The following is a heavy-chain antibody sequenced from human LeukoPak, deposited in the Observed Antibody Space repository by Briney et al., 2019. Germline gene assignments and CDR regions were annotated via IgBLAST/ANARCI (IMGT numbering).Heavy chain of an antibody. CDR1: GGSFSGYY. CDR3: ARGPYCSGGSCSRKYYYYYYGMDV. Sequence: PSETLSLTCAVYGGSFSGYYWSWIRQPPGKGLEWIGEINHSGSTNYNPSLKSRVTISVDTSKNQFSLKLSSVTAAGTAVYYCARGPYCSGGSCSRKYYYYYYGMDVWGQGTTVTVSS. V-gene: IGHV4-34*01. D-gene: IGHD2-15*01. J-gene: IGHJ6*02. CDR2: INHSGST.